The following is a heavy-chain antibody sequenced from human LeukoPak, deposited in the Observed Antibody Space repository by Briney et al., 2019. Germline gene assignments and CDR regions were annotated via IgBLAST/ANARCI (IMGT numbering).Heavy chain of an antibody. CDR1: GFSFTDYP. Sequence: GSSLRLSCSTSGFSFTDYPMNWVRQAPGTGLEWISNIRPTAEGAKYAYYADSVKGRVTISRDDGKNTLYLHMNSLRDDDTFFFQAEVGIRDAFDYWGQGILVTVSS. D-gene: IGHD5-24*01. CDR3: EVGIRDAFDY. CDR2: IRPTAEGAKYA. V-gene: IGHV3-48*02. J-gene: IGHJ4*02.